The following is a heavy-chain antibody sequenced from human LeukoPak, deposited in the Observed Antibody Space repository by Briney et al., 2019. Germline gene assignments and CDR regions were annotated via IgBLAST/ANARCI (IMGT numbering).Heavy chain of an antibody. Sequence: ASVKVSCKASGGTFSGYAISWVRQAPGQGLEWMGGIIPIFGTANYAQKFQGRVTITADESTSTAYMGLSSLRSEDTAVYYCARGIIWFGELSYYYMDVWGKGTTVTISS. J-gene: IGHJ6*03. V-gene: IGHV1-69*13. CDR3: ARGIIWFGELSYYYMDV. CDR2: IIPIFGTA. CDR1: GGTFSGYA. D-gene: IGHD3-10*01.